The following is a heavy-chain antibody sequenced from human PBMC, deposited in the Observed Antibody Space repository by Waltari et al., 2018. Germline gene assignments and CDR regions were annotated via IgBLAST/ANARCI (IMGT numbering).Heavy chain of an antibody. Sequence: EVQLVESGGGLVKPGGSLRLSCAASGFTFSSYSMNWVRQAPGKGLEGVSSISSSSSYIYYADSVKGRFTISRDNAKNSLYLQMNSLRAEDTAVYYCAGENWNYYGMDVWGQGTTVTVSS. J-gene: IGHJ6*02. CDR2: ISSSSSYI. V-gene: IGHV3-21*01. CDR1: GFTFSSYS. CDR3: AGENWNYYGMDV. D-gene: IGHD1-1*01.